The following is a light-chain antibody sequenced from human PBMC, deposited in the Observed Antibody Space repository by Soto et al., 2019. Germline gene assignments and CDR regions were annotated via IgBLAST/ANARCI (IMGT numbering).Light chain of an antibody. CDR1: NLASYS. CDR2: YDS. Sequence: SYELTQPPSVSVAPGETARITCGGNNLASYSVHWYQQKPGQAPFLVIYYDSDRPSGIPERFSGSNSGNTATLSISRVEAGDGADYYCQVWDYNSVDPRVVFGGGTKLTVL. V-gene: IGLV3-21*04. CDR3: QVWDYNSVDPRVV. J-gene: IGLJ2*01.